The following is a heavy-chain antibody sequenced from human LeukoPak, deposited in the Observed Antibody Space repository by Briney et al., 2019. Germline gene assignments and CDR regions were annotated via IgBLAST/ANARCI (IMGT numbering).Heavy chain of an antibody. V-gene: IGHV4-39*07. CDR3: AGSSSWYSSFFGY. J-gene: IGHJ4*02. CDR2: IYHSGST. Sequence: PSETLSLTCTVSGGSISSSSYYWGWIRQPPGKGLEWIGSIYHSGSTNYNPSLKSRVTISVDKSKNQFSLKLSSVTAADTAVYYCAGSSSWYSSFFGYWGQGTLVTVSS. D-gene: IGHD6-13*01. CDR1: GGSISSSSYY.